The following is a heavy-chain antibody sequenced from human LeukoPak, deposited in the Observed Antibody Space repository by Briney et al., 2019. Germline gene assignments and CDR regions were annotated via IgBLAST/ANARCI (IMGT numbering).Heavy chain of an antibody. V-gene: IGHV1-18*01. J-gene: IGHJ3*02. CDR1: GYTFTSYG. CDR2: ISAYNGNT. CDR3: ARDLPSYYYDSSGYPTGAFDI. D-gene: IGHD3-22*01. Sequence: ASVKVSCKASGYTFTSYGISWVRQAPGQGLEWMGWISAYNGNTNYAQKLQGRVTMTTDTSTSTAYMELRSLRSDDTAVYYCARDLPSYYYDSSGYPTGAFDIWGEGTMVTVSS.